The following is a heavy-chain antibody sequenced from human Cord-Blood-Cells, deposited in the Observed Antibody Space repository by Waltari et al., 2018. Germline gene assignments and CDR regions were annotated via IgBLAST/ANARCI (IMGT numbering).Heavy chain of an antibody. J-gene: IGHJ4*02. Sequence: QVQLVQSGAEVKKPGASVKVSCKASGYTFTGYYMHWVRQAPGQGLEWIGWINPNSGGTNYARKFQGWVTITRDTSISTAYMELSRLRSDDTAVYYCARAYSSSWFDYWGQGTLVTVSS. CDR3: ARAYSSSWFDY. CDR2: INPNSGGT. V-gene: IGHV1-2*04. CDR1: GYTFTGYY. D-gene: IGHD6-13*01.